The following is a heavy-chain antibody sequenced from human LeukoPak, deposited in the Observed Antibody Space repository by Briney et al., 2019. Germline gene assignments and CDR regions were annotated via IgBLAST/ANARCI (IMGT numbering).Heavy chain of an antibody. V-gene: IGHV4-34*01. CDR1: GFTFSSYA. CDR3: ARGHDCSSTSCYDSYWFDP. CDR2: INHSGST. J-gene: IGHJ5*02. Sequence: PGGSLRLSCAASGFTFSSYAMSWVRQPPGKGLEWIGEINHSGSTNYNPSLKSRVTISVDTSKNQFSLKLSSVTAADTAVYYCARGHDCSSTSCYDSYWFDPWGQGTLVTVSS. D-gene: IGHD2-2*01.